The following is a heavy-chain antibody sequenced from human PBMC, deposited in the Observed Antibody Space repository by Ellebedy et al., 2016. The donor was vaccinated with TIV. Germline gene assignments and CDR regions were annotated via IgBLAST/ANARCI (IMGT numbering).Heavy chain of an antibody. CDR2: ISCNSGSI. CDR3: AKTELYQGAFDI. J-gene: IGHJ3*02. V-gene: IGHV3-9*01. D-gene: IGHD2-2*01. CDR1: GFTFDDYA. Sequence: SLKISXAASGFTFDDYAMHWVRQAPGKGLEWVSGISCNSGSIGYADSVKGRFTISRDNAKNSLYLQMNSLRAEDTALYYCAKTELYQGAFDIWGQGTMVTVSS.